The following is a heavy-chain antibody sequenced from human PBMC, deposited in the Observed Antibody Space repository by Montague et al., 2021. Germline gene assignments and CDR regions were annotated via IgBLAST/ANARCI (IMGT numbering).Heavy chain of an antibody. CDR1: GASITSNIYY. V-gene: IGHV4-39*07. D-gene: IGHD6-13*01. Sequence: SETLSLTCTVSGASITSNIYYWGWIRQSPGKGLEWIGSIYYSGNSFYQPCLKRRITMAVDTSKNQFSLKLSSVTAAGTAIYYCARVFSSWYVGWFDPWGQGTLVTVSS. CDR3: ARVFSSWYVGWFDP. CDR2: IYYSGNS. J-gene: IGHJ5*02.